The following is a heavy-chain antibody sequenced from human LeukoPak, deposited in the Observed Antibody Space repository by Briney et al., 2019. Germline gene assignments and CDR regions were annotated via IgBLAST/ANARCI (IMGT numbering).Heavy chain of an antibody. CDR2: IRSKAYGGKT. Sequence: AVTLSRPASGFTLGDYAMSWVRPAAGQGGAGVGFIRSKAYGGKTEYAPSVKGRFTISIDNSKSMAYLQMNSLNTEDTAVYYCTRAKYQLLYLSDYWGQGTLVTVSS. J-gene: IGHJ4*02. CDR1: GFTLGDYA. D-gene: IGHD2-2*02. V-gene: IGHV3-49*04. CDR3: TRAKYQLLYLSDY.